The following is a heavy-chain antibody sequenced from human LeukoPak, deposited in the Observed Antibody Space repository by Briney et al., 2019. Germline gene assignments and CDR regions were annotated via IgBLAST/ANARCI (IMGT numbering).Heavy chain of an antibody. Sequence: GASVKVSCKASGYTFTDYYIHWVRQAPGQGLEWMGCITPNSDDTDYAQKFQGRITMSRDTSINTAYMELTRLRSDDTAVYYCATWDYSVTKPDPIDMWGQGTMVTVSS. D-gene: IGHD3-10*02. V-gene: IGHV1-2*02. J-gene: IGHJ3*02. CDR1: GYTFTDYY. CDR3: ATWDYSVTKPDPIDM. CDR2: ITPNSDDT.